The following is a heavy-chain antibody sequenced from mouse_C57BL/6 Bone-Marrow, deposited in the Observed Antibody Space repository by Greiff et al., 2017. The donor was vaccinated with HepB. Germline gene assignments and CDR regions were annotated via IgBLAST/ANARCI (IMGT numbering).Heavy chain of an antibody. CDR1: GFTFSSYA. J-gene: IGHJ2*01. D-gene: IGHD1-1*01. V-gene: IGHV5-9-1*02. Sequence: EVMLVESGEGLVKPGGSLKLSCAASGFTFSSYAMSWVRQTPEKRLEWVAYISSGGDYIYYADTVKGRFTISRDNARNTLYLQMSSLKSEDTAMYYCTREGVITTVVAPFDYWGQGTTLTVSS. CDR3: TREGVITTVVAPFDY. CDR2: ISSGGDYI.